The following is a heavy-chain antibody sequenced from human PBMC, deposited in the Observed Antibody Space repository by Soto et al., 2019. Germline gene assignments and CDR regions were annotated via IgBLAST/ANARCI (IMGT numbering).Heavy chain of an antibody. J-gene: IGHJ4*02. V-gene: IGHV3-48*03. CDR2: ISSGGNTI. D-gene: IGHD2-21*02. CDR1: GFTFSRYE. CDR3: ARHVTSQYFDY. Sequence: EVQLVESGGGLVQPGGSLRLSCAASGFTFSRYEMNWVRLAPGKGLEWISYISSGGNTIYYADSVKGRFTISRDNAKNSLSLQMNTLRAEDTAVYYCARHVTSQYFDYWCQGTLVTVSS.